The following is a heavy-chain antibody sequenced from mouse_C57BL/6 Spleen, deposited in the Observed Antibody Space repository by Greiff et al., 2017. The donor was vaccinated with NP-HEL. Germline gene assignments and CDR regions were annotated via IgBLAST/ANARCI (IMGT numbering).Heavy chain of an antibody. J-gene: IGHJ4*01. Sequence: VKLQQPGAELVKPGASVKMSCKASGYTFTSYWITWVKQRPGQGLEWIGDIYPGSGSTNYNEKFKSKATLTVDTSSSTAYMQLSSLTSEDSAVYYCAREDYDAYYAMDYWGQGTSVTVSS. CDR2: IYPGSGST. CDR1: GYTFTSYW. V-gene: IGHV1-55*01. CDR3: AREDYDAYYAMDY. D-gene: IGHD2-4*01.